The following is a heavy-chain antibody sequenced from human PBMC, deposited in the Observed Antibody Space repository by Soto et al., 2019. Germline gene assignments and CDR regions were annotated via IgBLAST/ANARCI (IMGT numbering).Heavy chain of an antibody. D-gene: IGHD6-19*01. J-gene: IGHJ4*02. Sequence: GSLRLSCAASGFTFSSYWMHWVRQAPGKGRVWVSRINSDGSSTSYADSVKGRFTISRDNAKNTLYLQMNSLRAEDTAVYYCARARIAVAGYDYWGQGTLVTVSS. CDR3: ARARIAVAGYDY. CDR2: INSDGSST. CDR1: GFTFSSYW. V-gene: IGHV3-74*01.